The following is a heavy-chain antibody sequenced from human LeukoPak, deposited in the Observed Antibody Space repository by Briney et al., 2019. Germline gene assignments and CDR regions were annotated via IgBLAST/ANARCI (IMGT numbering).Heavy chain of an antibody. Sequence: SQTLSLTCAISGDSVSSNSAAWNWVRQSPSRGLEWLGRTYYRSKWYNDYAVSVKSRITIDPDTSRNQFSLQLNSVTPEGTAIYYCVRGQWNPVYYFDSWGQGTLVTVSS. CDR2: TYYRSKWYN. V-gene: IGHV6-1*01. J-gene: IGHJ4*02. D-gene: IGHD6-19*01. CDR1: GDSVSSNSAA. CDR3: VRGQWNPVYYFDS.